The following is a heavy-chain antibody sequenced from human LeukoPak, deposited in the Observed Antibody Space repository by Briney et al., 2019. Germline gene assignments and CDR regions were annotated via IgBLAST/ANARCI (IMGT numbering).Heavy chain of an antibody. CDR3: ARGGGIAARDY. Sequence: SETLSLTCAVYGGSFSGYYWSWIRQPPGKGLEWIGEINHSGSTNYNPSLKSRVTISVDTSKNQFSLKLSSGTAADTAVCYCARGGGIAARDYWGQGTLVTVSS. CDR2: INHSGST. CDR1: GGSFSGYY. J-gene: IGHJ4*02. V-gene: IGHV4-34*01. D-gene: IGHD6-6*01.